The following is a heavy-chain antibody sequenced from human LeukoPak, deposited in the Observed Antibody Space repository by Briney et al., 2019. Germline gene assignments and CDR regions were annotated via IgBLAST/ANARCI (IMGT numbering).Heavy chain of an antibody. CDR1: GGSFSGYY. J-gene: IGHJ5*02. CDR2: INHSGST. D-gene: IGHD3-22*01. Sequence: SETLSLTCAVYGGSFSGYYWSWIRQPPGKGLEWIGEINHSGSTNYNPSLKSRVTISVDTSKNQFSLKLSSVTAADTAVYYCAAYYYDSSGYSGFDPWGQGTLVTVSS. V-gene: IGHV4-34*01. CDR3: AAYYYDSSGYSGFDP.